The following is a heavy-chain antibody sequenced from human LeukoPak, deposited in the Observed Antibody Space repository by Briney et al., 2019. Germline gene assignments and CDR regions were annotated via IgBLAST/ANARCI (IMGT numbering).Heavy chain of an antibody. CDR1: GGSISSYY. D-gene: IGHD3-22*01. Sequence: SETLSLTCTVSGGSISSYYWSWIRQPPGKGLEWIGYIYYSGSTNYNPSLKSRVTISVDTSKNQFSLKLSSVTAADTAVYYCARHVSSYDSSGYYYPDNWFDPWGQGTLVTVSS. CDR3: ARHVSSYDSSGYYYPDNWFDP. J-gene: IGHJ5*02. V-gene: IGHV4-59*08. CDR2: IYYSGST.